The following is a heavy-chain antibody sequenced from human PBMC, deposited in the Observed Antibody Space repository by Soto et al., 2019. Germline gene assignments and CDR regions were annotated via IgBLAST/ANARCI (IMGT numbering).Heavy chain of an antibody. CDR2: ISGGGDST. Sequence: EVQLLESGGGLLQPGGSLRLSCAASGFTFSNYAMSWVRQAPGKGLEWVSAISGGGDSTYYADSVKGRFTISRDNSRYMLYLQMNSLRAEDTAVYYCAKISNFWSASFDCWGQGTLVTVSS. D-gene: IGHD3-3*01. J-gene: IGHJ4*02. CDR3: AKISNFWSASFDC. CDR1: GFTFSNYA. V-gene: IGHV3-23*01.